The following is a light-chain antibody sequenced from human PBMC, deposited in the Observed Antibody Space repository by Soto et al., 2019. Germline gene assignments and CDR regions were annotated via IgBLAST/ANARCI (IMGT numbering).Light chain of an antibody. Sequence: DIQMTQSPSTLSASVGDRVIITCRASQTISNWLAWYQQKPRKAPKLLIYQASSLESGVPSRFSGSGSGTEFTLTISSLQPDDFATYYCQQYNSYSAFGPGTKVDIK. CDR1: QTISNW. J-gene: IGKJ3*01. V-gene: IGKV1-5*03. CDR2: QAS. CDR3: QQYNSYSA.